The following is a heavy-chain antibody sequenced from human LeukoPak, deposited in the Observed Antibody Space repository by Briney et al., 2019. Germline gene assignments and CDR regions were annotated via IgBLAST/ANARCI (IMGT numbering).Heavy chain of an antibody. Sequence: SGTLSLTCAVSGGSISSSNWWSWVRPPPGKGLEWIGEIHHSGSTNYNPSLKSRVTISVDKSKNQFSLKLSSVTAADTAVYYCARVYSTSWAYFDYWGQGTLVTVSS. CDR2: IHHSGST. V-gene: IGHV4-4*02. D-gene: IGHD6-13*01. CDR3: ARVYSTSWAYFDY. CDR1: GGSISSSNW. J-gene: IGHJ4*02.